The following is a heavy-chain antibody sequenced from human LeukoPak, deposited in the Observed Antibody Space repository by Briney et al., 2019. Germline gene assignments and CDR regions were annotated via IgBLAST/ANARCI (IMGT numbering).Heavy chain of an antibody. CDR3: ARLQSGNTYGIIDY. Sequence: SGTLSLTCGVSGGPIDITNYWSWVRQAPGKGLEWIGEISHDGTRNYNPSLRSRVAMSLDRANNQFSLSLTSVTAADTAVYYCARLQSGNTYGIIDYWGQGTLVTVSS. CDR2: ISHDGTR. V-gene: IGHV4-4*02. D-gene: IGHD5-18*01. J-gene: IGHJ4*02. CDR1: GGPIDITNY.